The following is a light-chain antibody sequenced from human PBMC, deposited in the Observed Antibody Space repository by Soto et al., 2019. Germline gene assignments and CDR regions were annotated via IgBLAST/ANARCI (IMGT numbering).Light chain of an antibody. V-gene: IGLV2-23*01. CDR2: EGS. Sequence: QSAPTQPASVSGSPGQSITISCTGTSSDVGSYNLVSWYQQHPGKAPKLMIYEGSKRPSGVSNRFSGSKSGNTASLTISGLQAEDEADYYCCSYAGRGVVFGGGTKVTVL. CDR1: SSDVGSYNL. J-gene: IGLJ2*01. CDR3: CSYAGRGVV.